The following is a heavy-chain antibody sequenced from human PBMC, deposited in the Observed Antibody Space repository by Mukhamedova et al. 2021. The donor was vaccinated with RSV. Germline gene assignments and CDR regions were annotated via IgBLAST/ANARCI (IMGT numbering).Heavy chain of an antibody. D-gene: IGHD5-24*01. CDR3: ARAQTAPRDYGMDV. J-gene: IGHJ6*02. Sequence: QKFQGRVTMTRDTSTSTVYIELSSLRSEDTAVYYCARAQTAPRDYGMDVWGQGTTVTVSS. V-gene: IGHV1-46*01.